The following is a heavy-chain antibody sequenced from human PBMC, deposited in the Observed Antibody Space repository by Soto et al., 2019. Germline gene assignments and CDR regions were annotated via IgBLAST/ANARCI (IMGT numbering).Heavy chain of an antibody. CDR1: GLKFSDAW. D-gene: IGHD3-22*01. CDR3: AFDSSGYNRLAS. CDR2: MKSYGSGGAV. V-gene: IGHV3-15*07. J-gene: IGHJ5*01. Sequence: EVQLAESGGDLVKPGGSLRLSCVVSGLKFSDAWMNWVRQAPGKGLEWVGRMKSYGSGGAVDYAAPVKGRFTISRDDPTNTLYLQMNSLKTDDTGMYFCAFDSSGYNRLASWGQGTLVTVSS.